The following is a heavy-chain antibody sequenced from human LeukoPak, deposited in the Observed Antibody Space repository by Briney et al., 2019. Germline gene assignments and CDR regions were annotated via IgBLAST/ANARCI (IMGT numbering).Heavy chain of an antibody. D-gene: IGHD6-19*01. V-gene: IGHV4-34*01. CDR3: ARDSDSGWRYYFDY. CDR2: INHSGST. CDR1: GGSFSGYY. Sequence: SETLSLTCAVYGGSFSGYYWSWIRQPPGKGLEWIGEINHSGSTNYNPSLKSRVTISVDTSKNQFSLKLSSVTAADTAVYYCARDSDSGWRYYFDYWGQGTLVTVSS. J-gene: IGHJ4*02.